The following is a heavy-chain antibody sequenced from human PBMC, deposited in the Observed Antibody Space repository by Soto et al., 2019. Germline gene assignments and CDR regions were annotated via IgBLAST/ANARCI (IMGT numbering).Heavy chain of an antibody. CDR3: ARSPQDSSGYFDY. CDR1: GGSISSGGYS. D-gene: IGHD3-22*01. J-gene: IGHJ4*02. CDR2: IYHSGST. V-gene: IGHV4-30-2*01. Sequence: QLPLQESGSGLVKPSQTLSLTCAVSGGSISSGGYSWSWIRQPPGKGLEWIGYIYHSGSTYYNPSLKSRVTISVDRSKNQFSLKLSSVTAADTAVYYCARSPQDSSGYFDYWGQGTLVTVSS.